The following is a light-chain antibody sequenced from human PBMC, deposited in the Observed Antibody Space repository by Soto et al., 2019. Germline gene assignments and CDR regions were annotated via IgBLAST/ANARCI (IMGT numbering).Light chain of an antibody. V-gene: IGLV1-51*01. CDR1: SANIGNNY. Sequence: QAVLTQPPSVSAAPGQTVTISCSGSSANIGNNYVSWYHQVPGTAPKVVIYDNDQRPSGIPDRFSGSKSGTSATLGITGLQTGDEADYYCLTGDSSLSVAVFGGGTKLTVL. J-gene: IGLJ2*01. CDR2: DND. CDR3: LTGDSSLSVAV.